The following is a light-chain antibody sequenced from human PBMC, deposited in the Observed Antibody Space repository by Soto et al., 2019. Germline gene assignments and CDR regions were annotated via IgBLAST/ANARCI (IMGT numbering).Light chain of an antibody. CDR1: SSDVGGYND. CDR2: EVT. Sequence: QSALTQPPSASGSPGQSVTISCTGTSSDVGGYNDVSWYQQYPSRAPKLMIYEVTKPPSGVPDRFSGSKSANTASPTVSGLQAEDEAADYCSSYAASNNFYFVFGGGTKLTVL. V-gene: IGLV2-8*01. CDR3: SSYAASNNFYFV. J-gene: IGLJ3*02.